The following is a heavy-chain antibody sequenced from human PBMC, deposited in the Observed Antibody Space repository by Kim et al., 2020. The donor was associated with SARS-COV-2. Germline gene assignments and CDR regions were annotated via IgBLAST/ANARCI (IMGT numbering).Heavy chain of an antibody. V-gene: IGHV4-39*01. J-gene: IGHJ4*01. Sequence: YYNPSLKSRVTISVDTSKNQFSLKLSSVTAADTAVYYCARHYYGSGSSDYWGHGTLVTVSS. D-gene: IGHD3-10*01. CDR3: ARHYYGSGSSDY.